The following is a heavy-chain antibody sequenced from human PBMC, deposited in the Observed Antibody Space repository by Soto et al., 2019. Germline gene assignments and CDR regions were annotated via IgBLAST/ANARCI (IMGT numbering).Heavy chain of an antibody. CDR2: INWNGNYI. CDR3: ARAPTGGTWPVYFDW. V-gene: IGHV3-9*01. Sequence: VQLVESGGGLVQPGRSLRLSCTASAFPFGDFAMHWVRQVPGKGLEWVLGINWNGNYIGYADSVKGRFTVSRDNAKNSLYLQMNSLRPEDTALYFCARAPTGGTWPVYFDWWGRGTLVTVSS. J-gene: IGHJ4*02. CDR1: AFPFGDFA. D-gene: IGHD2-15*01.